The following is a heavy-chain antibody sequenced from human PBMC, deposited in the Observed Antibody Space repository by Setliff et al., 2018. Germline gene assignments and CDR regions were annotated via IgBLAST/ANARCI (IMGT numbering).Heavy chain of an antibody. CDR1: GFTFSSEY. V-gene: IGHV3-48*01. Sequence: GGSLRLSCAASGFTFSSEYMNWVRQAPGKGLEWVSYISSSSTSIYSDSVKDRFTISRDNAKKSLYLQMDSLRAEDTAVYYCVRELRVIVGVGIQGGFDIWGQGTMVTVSS. CDR3: VRELRVIVGVGIQGGFDI. J-gene: IGHJ3*02. D-gene: IGHD3-22*01. CDR2: ISSSSTSI.